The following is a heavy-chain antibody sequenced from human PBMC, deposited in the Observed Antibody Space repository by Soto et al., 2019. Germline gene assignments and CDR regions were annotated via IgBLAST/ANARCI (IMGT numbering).Heavy chain of an antibody. V-gene: IGHV1-69*04. CDR1: GATFNFYS. D-gene: IGHD3-10*01. Sequence: QVQLVQSGAEVKRPGSSVKVSCKASGATFNFYSINWVRQAPGLGLEWMGRVNPILSMSNYAQRFQGRVTMTADKSTSTAYMELSGLRSEDTAIDYCATSYGSGYRAFDFWGQGALVTVSS. CDR2: VNPILSMS. J-gene: IGHJ4*02. CDR3: ATSYGSGYRAFDF.